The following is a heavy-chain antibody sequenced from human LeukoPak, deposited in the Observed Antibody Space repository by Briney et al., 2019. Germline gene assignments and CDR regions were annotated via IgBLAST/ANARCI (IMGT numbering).Heavy chain of an antibody. V-gene: IGHV3-21*01. CDR2: ITRSSRSI. Sequence: GESLRLSCAASGFTFSSHNMNWVRHAPGKGLEWVSSITRSSRSIFYVDSVKGRFTISRDDAKNTLYLQMDSLRVEDTGVYYCAGYSGTYRDYWGQGTLSTVSS. D-gene: IGHD1-26*01. J-gene: IGHJ4*02. CDR1: GFTFSSHN. CDR3: AGYSGTYRDY.